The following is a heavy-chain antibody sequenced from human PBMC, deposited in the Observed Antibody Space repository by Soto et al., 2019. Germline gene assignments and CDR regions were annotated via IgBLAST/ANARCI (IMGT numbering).Heavy chain of an antibody. CDR2: IYYSVST. J-gene: IGHJ6*03. CDR1: GGSISSSSYY. Sequence: SETLSLTCTVSGGSISSSSYYWGWIRQPPGMGLEWIGIIYYSVSTYYNPSLKSRVTISVDTSKNQFSLELNSVTAADRAVYSCARHSGGTEGNIYYYYYMDVWGKGTTVTVSS. D-gene: IGHD1-1*01. V-gene: IGHV4-39*01. CDR3: ARHSGGTEGNIYYYYYMDV.